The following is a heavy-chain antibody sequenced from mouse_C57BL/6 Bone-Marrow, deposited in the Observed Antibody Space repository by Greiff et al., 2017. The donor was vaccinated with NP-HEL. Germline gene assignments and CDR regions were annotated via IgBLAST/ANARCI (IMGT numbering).Heavy chain of an antibody. V-gene: IGHV14-4*01. CDR2: IDPENGDT. Sequence: VQLQQSGAELVRPGASVKLSCTASGFNIKDDYMHWVKQRPEQGLEWIGWIDPENGDTEYASKFQGKATITADTSSNTAYLQLSSLTSEDTAVYYCTTPYYYGRNWGQGTTLTVSS. D-gene: IGHD1-1*01. J-gene: IGHJ2*01. CDR3: TTPYYYGRN. CDR1: GFNIKDDY.